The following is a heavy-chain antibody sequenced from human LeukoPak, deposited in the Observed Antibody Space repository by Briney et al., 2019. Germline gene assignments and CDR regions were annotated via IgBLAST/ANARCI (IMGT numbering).Heavy chain of an antibody. Sequence: GGSLRLSCAAAGFTFSNYWMHWVRQAPGKGLVWVSRIKSDGRTNYADSVKGRFTISRDNAKNTVSPQMNSLRAEDTGVYYCARAPSEIGGYYPEYFRHWGQGTLVTVSS. D-gene: IGHD3-22*01. V-gene: IGHV3-74*01. J-gene: IGHJ1*01. CDR2: IKSDGRT. CDR3: ARAPSEIGGYYPEYFRH. CDR1: GFTFSNYW.